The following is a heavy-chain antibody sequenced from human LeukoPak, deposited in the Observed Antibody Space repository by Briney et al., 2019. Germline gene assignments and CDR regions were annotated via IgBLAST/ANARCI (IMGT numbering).Heavy chain of an antibody. J-gene: IGHJ4*02. D-gene: IGHD1-1*01. CDR2: ISRNGDTT. V-gene: IGHV3-64*04. CDR3: AREEGGTAFN. Sequence: GGSLRLSCSASGFTFSTFPMHWVRQAPGKGLEYFSAISRNGDTTYYADSVKGRFTISRDNSKNTLYLQMSSLRSEDTAVYYCAREEGGTAFNWGQGTLVTVSS. CDR1: GFTFSTFP.